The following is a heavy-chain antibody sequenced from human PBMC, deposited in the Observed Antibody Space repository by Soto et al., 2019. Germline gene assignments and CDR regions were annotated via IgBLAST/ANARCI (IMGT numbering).Heavy chain of an antibody. CDR1: GFTFSSYA. J-gene: IGHJ4*02. CDR2: ISYDGSNK. Sequence: GGSLRLSCAASGFTFSSYAMHWVRQAPGKGLEWVAVISYDGSNKYYADSVKGRFTISRDNSKNTLYLQMNSLRAEDTAVYYCARDYSSSWFRYFDYWDQG. D-gene: IGHD6-13*01. V-gene: IGHV3-30-3*01. CDR3: ARDYSSSWFRYFDY.